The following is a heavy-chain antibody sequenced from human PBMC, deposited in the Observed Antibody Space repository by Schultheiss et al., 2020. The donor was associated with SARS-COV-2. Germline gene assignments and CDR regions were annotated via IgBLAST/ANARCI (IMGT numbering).Heavy chain of an antibody. Sequence: SVKVSCKASGGTFSSYAISWVRQAPGQGLEWMGRIIPIFGIANYAQKFQGRVTITADKSTSTAYMELSSLRSEDTAVYYCARGEVYYYDSSGYYYFDYWGQGTLVTVSS. J-gene: IGHJ4*02. V-gene: IGHV1-69*04. D-gene: IGHD3-22*01. CDR1: GGTFSSYA. CDR2: IIPIFGIA. CDR3: ARGEVYYYDSSGYYYFDY.